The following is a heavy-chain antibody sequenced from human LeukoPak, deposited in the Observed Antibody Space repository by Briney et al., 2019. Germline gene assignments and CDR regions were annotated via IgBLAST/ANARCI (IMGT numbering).Heavy chain of an antibody. CDR1: GFTFSGSA. D-gene: IGHD6-6*01. CDR2: IRSKANSYAT. V-gene: IGHV3-73*01. J-gene: IGHJ3*02. Sequence: GSLRLSCAASGFTFSGSAMHWVRQASGKGLEWVGRIRSKANSYATAYAASVKGRFTISRDNSKNTLYLQMNSLRAEDTAVYYCAKSGYSSSTVAFDIWGQGTMVTVSS. CDR3: AKSGYSSSTVAFDI.